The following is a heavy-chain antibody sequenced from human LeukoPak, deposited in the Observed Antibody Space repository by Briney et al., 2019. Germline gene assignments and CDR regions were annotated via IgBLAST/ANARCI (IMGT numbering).Heavy chain of an antibody. D-gene: IGHD3-3*01. V-gene: IGHV3-21*01. CDR2: ISSSSSYI. CDR1: GFTFSSYS. Sequence: GGSLRLSCAASGFTFSSYSMNWVRQAPGKGLEWVSSISSSSSYIYYADSVKGRFTISRDNAKNSLYLQMNSLRAEDTAVYYCVRAPEYYDFWSGYYPSYYYYGMDVWGQGTTVTVSS. J-gene: IGHJ6*02. CDR3: VRAPEYYDFWSGYYPSYYYYGMDV.